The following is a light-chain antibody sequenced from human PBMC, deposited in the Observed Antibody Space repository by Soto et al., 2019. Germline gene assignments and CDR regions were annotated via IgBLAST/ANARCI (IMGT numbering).Light chain of an antibody. CDR1: QTISSTY. V-gene: IGKV3-20*01. J-gene: IGKJ3*01. CDR3: QLYGNSPR. Sequence: EIILTQSPGTLSLSPGESATLSCRASQTISSTYLSWYQQRPGQAPKLLIYATSTRSTDIPDRFSGSGSGTDFTLTISGLQPEDFAMYYCQLYGNSPRFGPGTKVHLK. CDR2: ATS.